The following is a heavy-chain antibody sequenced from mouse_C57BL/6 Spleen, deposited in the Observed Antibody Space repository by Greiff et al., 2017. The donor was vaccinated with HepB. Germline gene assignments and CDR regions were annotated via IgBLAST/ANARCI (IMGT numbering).Heavy chain of an antibody. V-gene: IGHV5-17*01. Sequence: EVHLVESGGGLVKPGGSLKLSCAASGFTFSDYGMHWVRQAPEKGLEWVAYISRGSSTIYYADTVKGRFTISRDNAKNTRFLQMTSLRSEDTAMYYCAIFTTVVAKGYFDVWGTGTTVTVSS. J-gene: IGHJ1*03. CDR3: AIFTTVVAKGYFDV. CDR1: GFTFSDYG. CDR2: ISRGSSTI. D-gene: IGHD1-1*01.